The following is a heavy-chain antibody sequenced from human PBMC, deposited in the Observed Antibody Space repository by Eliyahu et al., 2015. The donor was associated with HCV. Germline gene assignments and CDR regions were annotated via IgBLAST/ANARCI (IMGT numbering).Heavy chain of an antibody. CDR1: GGXISSYY. J-gene: IGHJ6*02. CDR3: AREEYSSSSAPGYYYGMDV. CDR2: XXYSGST. V-gene: IGHV4-59*01. Sequence: QVQLQESGPGLVKPSETLSLTCTVSGGXISSYYXXWIRQPPGXGLXWIGYXXYSGSTNYNPSLKSRVTISVDTSKNQFSLKLSSVTAADTAVYYCAREEYSSSSAPGYYYGMDVWGQGTTVTVSS. D-gene: IGHD6-6*01.